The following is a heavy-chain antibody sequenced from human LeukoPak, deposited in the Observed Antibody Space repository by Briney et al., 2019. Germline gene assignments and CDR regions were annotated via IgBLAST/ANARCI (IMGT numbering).Heavy chain of an antibody. CDR3: ARLGFSGY. CDR1: GLTFSSYE. J-gene: IGHJ4*02. CDR2: ISSSGYPI. V-gene: IGHV3-48*03. Sequence: PGGSLRLSCAASGLTFSSYEMNWVRQAPGKGLEWVSYISSSGYPIYYADSVKGRVTISRDNAKNSLYLQMNSLRAEDTAVYYCARLGFSGYWGQGTLVTVSS. D-gene: IGHD3-16*01.